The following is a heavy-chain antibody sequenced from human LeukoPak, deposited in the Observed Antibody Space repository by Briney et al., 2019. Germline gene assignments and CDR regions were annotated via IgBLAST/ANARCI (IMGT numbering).Heavy chain of an antibody. CDR3: ARGFGDYGWHLDY. D-gene: IGHD4-17*01. V-gene: IGHV3-30*03. Sequence: GGSLRLSCAASGFTFSNYGIHWVRQAPGKGLEWVAVTSYDGSHKYYAGSVKGRFTISRDNSKNTLYLQMDSLRPEDTAVYYCARGFGDYGWHLDYWGQGTLVTVSS. CDR2: TSYDGSHK. CDR1: GFTFSNYG. J-gene: IGHJ4*02.